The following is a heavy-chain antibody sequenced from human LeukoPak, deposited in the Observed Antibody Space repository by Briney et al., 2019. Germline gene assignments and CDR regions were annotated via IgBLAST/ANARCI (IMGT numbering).Heavy chain of an antibody. J-gene: IGHJ4*02. CDR1: GFTFTNYW. Sequence: GGSLRLSCAASGFTFTNYWMRWVRQAPGKGLEWVANIKQDGSEKHHVDSVKGRFTISRDNAKSSPYLQMNSLRAEDTAVYYCARGGGDFWSAYYSGYYFDYWGQGTLVTVSS. V-gene: IGHV3-7*01. CDR3: ARGGGDFWSAYYSGYYFDY. CDR2: IKQDGSEK. D-gene: IGHD3-3*01.